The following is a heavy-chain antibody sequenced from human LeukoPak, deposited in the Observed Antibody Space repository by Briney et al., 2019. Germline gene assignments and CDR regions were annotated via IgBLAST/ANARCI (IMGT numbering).Heavy chain of an antibody. CDR1: GDSISSNNYY. CDR2: ISSSSSYI. D-gene: IGHD3-10*01. Sequence: PSETLSLTCTVSGDSISSNNYYWGWVRQAPGKGLEWVSSISSSSSYIYYADSVKGRFTISRDNAKNSLYLQMNSLRAEDTAVYYCARERERIRGVTLAGYFDYWGQGTLVTVSS. V-gene: IGHV3-21*01. J-gene: IGHJ4*02. CDR3: ARERERIRGVTLAGYFDY.